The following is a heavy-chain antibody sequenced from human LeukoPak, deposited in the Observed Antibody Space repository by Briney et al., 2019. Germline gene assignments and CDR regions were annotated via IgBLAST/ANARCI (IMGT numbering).Heavy chain of an antibody. J-gene: IGHJ5*02. CDR1: GGTIGSINYY. CDR3: ARQQRYYYGSGPQLLSWFDP. D-gene: IGHD3-10*01. CDR2: NYYSGST. Sequence: SETLSLTCTVSGGTIGSINYYWAWIRQPPGKALEWIGTNYYSGSTYYNPSLKSRVTLSTGTSETQFSLKLTSVTAADTAVYYCARQQRYYYGSGPQLLSWFDPWGQGTLVTVSS. V-gene: IGHV4-39*01.